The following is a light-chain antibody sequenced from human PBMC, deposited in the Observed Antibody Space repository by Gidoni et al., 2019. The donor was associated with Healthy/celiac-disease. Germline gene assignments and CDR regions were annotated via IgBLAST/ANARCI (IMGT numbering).Light chain of an antibody. V-gene: IGKV1-27*01. CDR2: AAS. CDR3: QKYNSAPRT. J-gene: IGKJ1*01. Sequence: DIQMTQSPSSLSASVGDRVTITCRASQGISNYLAWYQQKPGKVPKLLIYAASTLQSGGPSRFSGSGSGTDFTLTISSLQPEDVATYYCQKYNSAPRTFXQXTKVEIK. CDR1: QGISNY.